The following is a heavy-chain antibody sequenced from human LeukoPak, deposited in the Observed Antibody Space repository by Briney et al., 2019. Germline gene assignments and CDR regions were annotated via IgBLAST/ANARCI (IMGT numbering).Heavy chain of an antibody. D-gene: IGHD6-19*01. V-gene: IGHV3-23*01. CDR2: ISGSGGST. J-gene: IGHJ4*02. Sequence: GGSLRLSCAASGFTFSSYAMSWVRQAPGKGLEWVSAISGSGGSTYYADSVKGRFTISRDNSKNTLYLQMNSLRAEDTAVYYCAKGSEDSGIAVAGTPDYWGQGTLVTVSS. CDR3: AKGSEDSGIAVAGTPDY. CDR1: GFTFSSYA.